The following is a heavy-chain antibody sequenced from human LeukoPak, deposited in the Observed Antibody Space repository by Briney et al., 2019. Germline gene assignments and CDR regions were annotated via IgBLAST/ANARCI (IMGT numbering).Heavy chain of an antibody. Sequence: SETLSLTCAVYGGSFSGCYWSWIRQPPGKGLEWIGEINHSGSTNYNPSLKSRVTISVDTSKNQFSLKLSSVTAADTAVYYCARGVWVVVVPAAAPYFDYWGQGTLVTVSS. J-gene: IGHJ4*02. CDR3: ARGVWVVVVPAAAPYFDY. D-gene: IGHD2-2*01. CDR1: GGSFSGCY. V-gene: IGHV4-34*01. CDR2: INHSGST.